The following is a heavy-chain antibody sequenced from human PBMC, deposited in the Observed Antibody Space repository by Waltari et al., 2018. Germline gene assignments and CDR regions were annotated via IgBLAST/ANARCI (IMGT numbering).Heavy chain of an antibody. J-gene: IGHJ4*02. CDR2: MNPNNGNT. D-gene: IGHD6-19*01. V-gene: IGHV1-8*02. Sequence: QVQLVQSGSEVKKPGASVKVSCKASGYTFTSYDTNWVRQATGQGLEWMGWMNPNNGNTGNAQEFQGRVTMTRNTSKSTANMELSSLRSEDTAEDYGARVIRYSSGSRDYWGQGTLVTGSS. CDR1: GYTFTSYD. CDR3: ARVIRYSSGSRDY.